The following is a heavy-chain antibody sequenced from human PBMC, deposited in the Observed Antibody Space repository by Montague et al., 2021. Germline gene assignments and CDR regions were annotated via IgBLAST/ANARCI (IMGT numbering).Heavy chain of an antibody. CDR3: VVTPSLYYHGMDV. CDR2: FYYTGST. D-gene: IGHD4-23*01. CDR1: GASVSSGSYY. J-gene: IGHJ6*02. Sequence: SETLSLTCTVSGASVSSGSYYWSWIRQPPGKGLEWIGYFYYTGSTKYNLSLGSRVLISVDTPKKQLSLKLSSVAAADTAVYYGVVTPSLYYHGMDVWGQGTAVTVSS. V-gene: IGHV4-61*01.